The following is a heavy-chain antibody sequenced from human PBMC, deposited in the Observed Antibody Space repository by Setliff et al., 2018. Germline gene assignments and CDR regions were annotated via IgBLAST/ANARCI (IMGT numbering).Heavy chain of an antibody. Sequence: PSETLSLTWAVYGESFSGYFWSWIRQPPGKGLEWIGSIYYSGSTNYNPSLKSRVTLSVDTSKNQFSLKVSSVTAADTAVYYCARAPPNRYSGSYEYFYMDVWGEGTTVTVSS. V-gene: IGHV4-34*01. J-gene: IGHJ6*03. CDR1: GESFSGYF. CDR2: IYYSGST. CDR3: ARAPPNRYSGSYEYFYMDV. D-gene: IGHD1-26*01.